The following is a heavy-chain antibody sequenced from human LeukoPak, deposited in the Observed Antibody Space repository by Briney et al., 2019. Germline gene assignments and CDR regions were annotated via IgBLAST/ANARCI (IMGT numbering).Heavy chain of an antibody. CDR3: AINGWYCSSTSCYHGDYGMDV. J-gene: IGHJ6*02. Sequence: PGGSLRLSCAASGFTFSSYSMNWVRQAPGKGLVWVSRINSDGSSTSYAGSVKGRFTISRDNAKNTLYLQMNSLRAEDTAVYYCAINGWYCSSTSCYHGDYGMDVWGQGTTVTVSS. V-gene: IGHV3-74*01. CDR1: GFTFSSYS. CDR2: INSDGSST. D-gene: IGHD2-2*01.